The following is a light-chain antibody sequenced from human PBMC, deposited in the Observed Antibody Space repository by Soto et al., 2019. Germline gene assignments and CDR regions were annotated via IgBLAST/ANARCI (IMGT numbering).Light chain of an antibody. V-gene: IGKV1-17*01. J-gene: IGKJ4*01. CDR2: AAS. CDR1: QGIAND. CDR3: LQHNIYPLT. Sequence: DIQMTQSPSSLSASVGDRVTFTCRASQGIANDLAWYQQKPTKAPKRLIYAASSLQSGVPSRFSGSGAGTEFTRTISSLQPEDFGTYYCLQHNIYPLTFGGGTTVEI.